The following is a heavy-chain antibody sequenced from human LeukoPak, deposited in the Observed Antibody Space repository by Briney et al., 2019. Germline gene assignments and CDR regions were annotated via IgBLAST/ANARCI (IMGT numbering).Heavy chain of an antibody. CDR1: EYTFTGYY. Sequence: ASVKVSCKASEYTFTGYYMHWVRQAPGQGLEWMGRINPNSGGTNYAQKFQGRVTITRDTSISTAYMELSRVRSDDTAVYYCAKNYGSGSQYYFDYWGQGTLVTVSS. CDR2: INPNSGGT. CDR3: AKNYGSGSQYYFDY. V-gene: IGHV1-2*06. J-gene: IGHJ4*02. D-gene: IGHD3-10*01.